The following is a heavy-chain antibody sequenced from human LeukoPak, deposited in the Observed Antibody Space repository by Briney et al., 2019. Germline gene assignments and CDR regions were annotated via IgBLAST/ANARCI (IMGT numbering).Heavy chain of an antibody. CDR1: GGSFSGYY. J-gene: IGHJ5*02. Sequence: SETLSLTCAVYGGSFSGYYWSWIRQPPGKGLEWVGEINHSGSTNYNPSLKSRVTISVDTSKNQFPLKLSSLTAADTAVYYCARGQGALLWFGELFQRKWFDPWGQGTLVTVSS. D-gene: IGHD3-10*01. CDR3: ARGQGALLWFGELFQRKWFDP. CDR2: INHSGST. V-gene: IGHV4-34*01.